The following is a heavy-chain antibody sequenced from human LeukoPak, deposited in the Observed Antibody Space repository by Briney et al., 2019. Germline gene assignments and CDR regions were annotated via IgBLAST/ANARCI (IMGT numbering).Heavy chain of an antibody. J-gene: IGHJ4*02. Sequence: GGSLRLSCAASGFTFSSYSMNWVRQAPGKGLEWVSSISSSSSYIYYADSVKGRFTISRDNAKNSLYLQMNSLRAEDTAVYYCARDRGYCSGGTCFVSYFDFWGQGTLVTVSS. CDR2: ISSSSSYI. CDR3: ARDRGYCSGGTCFVSYFDF. CDR1: GFTFSSYS. V-gene: IGHV3-21*01. D-gene: IGHD2-15*01.